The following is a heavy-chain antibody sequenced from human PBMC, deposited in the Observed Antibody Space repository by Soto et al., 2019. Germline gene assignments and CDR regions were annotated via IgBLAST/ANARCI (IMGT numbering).Heavy chain of an antibody. CDR3: ARGSTTVTTVDY. CDR1: GGSISSGGYS. CDR2: IYHSGST. V-gene: IGHV4-30-2*01. J-gene: IGHJ4*02. Sequence: SETLSLTCSVSGGSISSGGYSWIWIRQPPGKGLEWIGYIYHSGSTYYNPSLKSRVTISVDRSKNQFSLKLSSVTAADTAVYYCARGSTTVTTVDYWGQGTLVTVSS. D-gene: IGHD4-17*01.